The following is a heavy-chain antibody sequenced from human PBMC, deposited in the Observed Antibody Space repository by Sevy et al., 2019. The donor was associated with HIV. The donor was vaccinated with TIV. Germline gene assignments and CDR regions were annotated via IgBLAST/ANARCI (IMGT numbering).Heavy chain of an antibody. Sequence: ASVKVSCKASGYTFTSYDINWVRQATGQGLEWMGWMNPNSGNTGYAQKFQGRVTITRNTSISTAYMELSSLRSEDTAVYYCARGLWPYYYMDVWGKGTTVTVSS. V-gene: IGHV1-8*03. CDR2: MNPNSGNT. J-gene: IGHJ6*03. CDR1: GYTFTSYD. CDR3: ARGLWPYYYMDV. D-gene: IGHD3-10*01.